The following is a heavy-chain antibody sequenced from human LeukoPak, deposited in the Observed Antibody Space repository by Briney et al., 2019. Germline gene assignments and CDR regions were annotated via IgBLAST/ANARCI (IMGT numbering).Heavy chain of an antibody. CDR1: GFTFSGSA. D-gene: IGHD6-13*01. Sequence: GGSLRLSCAASGFTFSGSAMHWVRQAPGKGLEWVGRIKSKANSYATAYAASVKGRFTISRDDSKNTAYLQMNSLKTEDTAVYYCTRLPGDGYSTTGYYYYMDVWGKGTTVTVSS. CDR2: IKSKANSYAT. CDR3: TRLPGDGYSTTGYYYYMDV. V-gene: IGHV3-73*01. J-gene: IGHJ6*03.